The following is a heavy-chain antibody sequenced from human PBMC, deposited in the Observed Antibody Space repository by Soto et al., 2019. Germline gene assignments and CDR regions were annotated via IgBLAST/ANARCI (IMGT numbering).Heavy chain of an antibody. CDR2: IYRTGST. CDR3: ARDLGSDTSAYDY. CDR1: GGSFTSNNW. V-gene: IGHV4-4*02. J-gene: IGHJ4*02. D-gene: IGHD3-22*01. Sequence: SETLSLTCAVSGGSFTSNNWWTWVRQPPGQGLEWIGEIYRTGSTNYNPSLKSRVTISLDKSENQFSLKVTSLTAEDTAVYYCARDLGSDTSAYDYWGQGTLVTVSS.